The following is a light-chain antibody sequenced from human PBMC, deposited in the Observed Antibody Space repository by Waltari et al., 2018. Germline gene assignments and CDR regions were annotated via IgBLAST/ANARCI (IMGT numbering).Light chain of an antibody. CDR1: SRHNGTYNF. CDR2: EST. Sequence: SALTQPATLSGSPGQPITISRTRPSRHNGTYNFLPWYQESPGKAPKRIIYESTKRPSGVSVRFSASKSGNTASLTIAGLQADDEADYSCCSYAGGTAYVFVTGTRVTVL. CDR3: CSYAGGTAYV. V-gene: IGLV2-23*01. J-gene: IGLJ1*01.